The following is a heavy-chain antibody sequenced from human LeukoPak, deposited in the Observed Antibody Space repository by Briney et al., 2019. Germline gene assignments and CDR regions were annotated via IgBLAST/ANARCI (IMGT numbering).Heavy chain of an antibody. CDR2: INPNSGGT. CDR1: GYTFSGYY. V-gene: IGHV1-2*02. Sequence: ASVKVSCKASGYTFSGYYIHWVRQAPGQGLEWMGWINPNSGGTNYARKFQGRVTMTRDTSISTAYMELSRLRSDDTAVYYCARDGPYYYGSGSYSVYWGQGTLVTVSS. CDR3: ARDGPYYYGSGSYSVY. J-gene: IGHJ4*02. D-gene: IGHD3-10*01.